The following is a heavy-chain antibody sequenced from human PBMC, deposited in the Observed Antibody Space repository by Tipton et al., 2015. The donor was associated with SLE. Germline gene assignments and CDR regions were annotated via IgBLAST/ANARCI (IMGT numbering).Heavy chain of an antibody. D-gene: IGHD6-19*01. CDR2: IDPSDSYT. CDR3: ARTSAVAGVAHAFDI. V-gene: IGHV5-10-1*01. Sequence: VQLVQSGAEVIKPGESLRISCKGSGYSFTSYWISWVRQMPGKGLEWMVRIDPSDSYTNYSPSFQGHVTISADKSISTAYLQWSSLKASDTAMYYCARTSAVAGVAHAFDIWGQGTMVTVSS. J-gene: IGHJ3*02. CDR1: GYSFTSYW.